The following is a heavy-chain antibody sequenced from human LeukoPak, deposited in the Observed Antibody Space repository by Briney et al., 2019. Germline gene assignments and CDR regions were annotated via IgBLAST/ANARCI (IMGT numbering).Heavy chain of an antibody. CDR3: ARAVAVAEGDWFDP. Sequence: PSETLSLTCTVSGYSISSGYYWGWIRQPPGKGLEWIGSIYHSGSTYYNPSLKSRVTISVDTSKNQFSLKLSSVTAADTAVYYCARAVAVAEGDWFDPWGQGTLVTVSS. V-gene: IGHV4-38-2*02. J-gene: IGHJ5*02. CDR1: GYSISSGYY. CDR2: IYHSGST. D-gene: IGHD6-19*01.